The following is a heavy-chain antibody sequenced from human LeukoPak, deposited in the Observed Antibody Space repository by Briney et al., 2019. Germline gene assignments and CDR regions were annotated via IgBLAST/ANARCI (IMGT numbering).Heavy chain of an antibody. J-gene: IGHJ6*02. CDR1: GYTFSSYH. D-gene: IGHD2-21*02. CDR2: INPSGGGT. CDR3: ARDLPTVTGYFYYGMDV. V-gene: IGHV1-46*01. Sequence: ASVKVSCKASGYTFSSYHMHWVRQAPGQGLEWMGIINPSGGGTSHSQKFQGRVTMTRDTSTNTVYMELSSLRSEDTAVYFCARDLPTVTGYFYYGMDVWGQGTTVTVSS.